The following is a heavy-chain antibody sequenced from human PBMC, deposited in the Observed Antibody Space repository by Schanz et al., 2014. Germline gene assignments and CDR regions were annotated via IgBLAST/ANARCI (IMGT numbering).Heavy chain of an antibody. V-gene: IGHV4-34*01. CDR2: INHGGST. Sequence: QVQLQQWGAGLLKPSETLSLTCAVYGGSFSGYYWSWIRQPPGKGLEWIAEINHGGSTNYNPSLKSRVTIPVDPPKNQSSRKLTSVTAADTAVYYCARGGSVATIAPYTWFDPWGQGTLVTVSS. CDR1: GGSFSGYY. J-gene: IGHJ5*02. CDR3: ARGGSVATIAPYTWFDP. D-gene: IGHD5-12*01.